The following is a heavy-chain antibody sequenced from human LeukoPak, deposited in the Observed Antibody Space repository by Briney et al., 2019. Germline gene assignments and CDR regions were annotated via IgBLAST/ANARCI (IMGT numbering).Heavy chain of an antibody. V-gene: IGHV4-61*01. CDR2: IYYSGST. D-gene: IGHD3-3*01. CDR3: ARGTHDFWSGPNWFDP. J-gene: IGHJ5*02. CDR1: GGSVSSGSYY. Sequence: ASETLSLTCTVSGGSVSSGSYYWSWIRQPPGKGLEWIGYIYYSGSTYYNPSLKSRVTISVDRSKNQFSLKLSSVTAADTAVYYCARGTHDFWSGPNWFDPWGQGTLVTVSS.